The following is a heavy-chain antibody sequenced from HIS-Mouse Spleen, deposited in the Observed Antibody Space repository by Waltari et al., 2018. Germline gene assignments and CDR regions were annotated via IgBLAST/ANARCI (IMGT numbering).Heavy chain of an antibody. CDR2: IYYSGST. CDR1: GGSISSSSYY. D-gene: IGHD2-21*02. J-gene: IGHJ5*02. CDR3: ARKRTASGWFDP. Sequence: QLQLQESGPGLVKPSETLSLTCTVSGGSISSSSYYWGWIRQPPGKGLEWIGSIYYSGSTYYNPSLKSRVTISVDTSKNPFSLKLSSVTAADTAVYYCARKRTASGWFDPWGQGTLVTVSS. V-gene: IGHV4-39*01.